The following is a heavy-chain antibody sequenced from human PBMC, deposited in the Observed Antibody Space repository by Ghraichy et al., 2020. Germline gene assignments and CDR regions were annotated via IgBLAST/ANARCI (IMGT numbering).Heavy chain of an antibody. D-gene: IGHD1-1*01. J-gene: IGHJ4*02. CDR3: AKGLHSWNSMFDY. V-gene: IGHV3-23*01. CDR2: ISGSGGDT. CDR1: GFSFSSYA. Sequence: GSLRLSCAASGFSFSSYAVGWVRQAPGKGLEWVSVISGSGGDTHYADSLKGRCTISRDNSENTVFMQMNSLRAEDTAIYYCAKGLHSWNSMFDYWGQGTLVTVAS.